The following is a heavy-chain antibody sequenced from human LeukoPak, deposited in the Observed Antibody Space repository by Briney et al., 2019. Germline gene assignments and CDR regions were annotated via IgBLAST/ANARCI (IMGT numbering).Heavy chain of an antibody. CDR2: FDPEDGET. J-gene: IGHJ4*02. CDR3: ATVTYYYGPTAPYFYF. CDR1: GYTLTKLP. Sequence: ASVKVSCKISGYTLTKLPIHWVRQAPGKGLEWMGDFDPEDGETINVQKFQDRVTMTEDTSTDTAYMELSSLRSEDTAVYYCATVTYYYGPTAPYFYFWGQGTLVTVSS. D-gene: IGHD3-10*01. V-gene: IGHV1-24*01.